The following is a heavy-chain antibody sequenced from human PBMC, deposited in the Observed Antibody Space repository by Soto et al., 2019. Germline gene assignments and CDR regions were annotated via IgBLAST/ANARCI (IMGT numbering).Heavy chain of an antibody. D-gene: IGHD3-22*01. J-gene: IGHJ4*02. V-gene: IGHV4-39*01. Sequence: WETLSLTCRVSDGSMNSDSSYWGWIRQPPGKGLEWIGVINHSGSTYHNLSLKGRVTMSVDASRNQFSLKLTSMTAADTAVYYCARLGGYVSVGYYYLWDSWGQGTLVTVSS. CDR3: ARLGGYVSVGYYYLWDS. CDR2: INHSGST. CDR1: DGSMNSDSSY.